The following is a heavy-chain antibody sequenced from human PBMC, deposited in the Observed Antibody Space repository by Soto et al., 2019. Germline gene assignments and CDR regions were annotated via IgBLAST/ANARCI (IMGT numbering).Heavy chain of an antibody. J-gene: IGHJ3*02. V-gene: IGHV3-23*01. D-gene: IGHD2-8*01. CDR3: AKRYCTTLNCRAFDI. CDR1: GFAFNTYA. CDR2: ISASGDAT. Sequence: LRLSCAASGFAFNTYAASWIRQTPGKGPDWVSAISASGDATRYADSVKGRFTISRDNSRNTLYLQMNSLRAEDTAVYFCAKRYCTTLNCRAFDIWGLGTMVTVSS.